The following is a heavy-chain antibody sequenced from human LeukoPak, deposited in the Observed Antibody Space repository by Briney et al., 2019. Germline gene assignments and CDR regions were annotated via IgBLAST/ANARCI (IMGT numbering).Heavy chain of an antibody. CDR3: AGGGDFWSGYCYLRECDAFDI. J-gene: IGHJ3*02. CDR1: GFTFSSYS. CDR2: ISSSSSTI. D-gene: IGHD3-3*01. V-gene: IGHV3-48*01. Sequence: QPGGSLRLSCAASGFTFSSYSMNWVRQAPGKGLEWVSYISSSSSTIYYADSVKGRFTISRDNAKNSLYLQMNSLRAEDTAVYYCAGGGDFWSGYCYLRECDAFDIWGQGTMVTVSS.